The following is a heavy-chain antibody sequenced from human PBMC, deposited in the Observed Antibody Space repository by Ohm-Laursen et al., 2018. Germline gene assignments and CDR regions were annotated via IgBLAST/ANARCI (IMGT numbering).Heavy chain of an antibody. V-gene: IGHV3-23*01. D-gene: IGHD4-23*01. CDR2: ISANGVST. CDR1: GFTSSSYS. Sequence: GSLRLSCSASGFTSSSYSMNWVRQAPGKGLEWVSAISANGVSTYYADSVKGRFTISRDNSKNTLYLQMSSLGAEDTALYYCAHYGGHDYWGQGTLVTVSS. J-gene: IGHJ4*02. CDR3: AHYGGHDY.